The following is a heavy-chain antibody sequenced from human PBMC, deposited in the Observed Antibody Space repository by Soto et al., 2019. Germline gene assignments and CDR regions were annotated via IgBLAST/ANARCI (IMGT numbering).Heavy chain of an antibody. CDR3: GRVGAVAGYVYYYYPIDV. J-gene: IGHJ6*02. CDR2: ISGYSGNT. D-gene: IGHD6-19*01. CDR1: GFTFTNYA. Sequence: ASVKVSCKASGFTFTNYAVSWVRLAPGQGPEWMGWISGYSGNTNYAHKVQGRVTMTTDTSTTTAYMELRSLRFDDTALYYCGRVGAVAGYVYYYYPIDVWGQGTTVTVSS. V-gene: IGHV1-18*01.